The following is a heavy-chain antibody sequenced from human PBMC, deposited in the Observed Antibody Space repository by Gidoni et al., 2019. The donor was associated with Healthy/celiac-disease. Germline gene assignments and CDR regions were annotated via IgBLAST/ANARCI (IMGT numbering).Heavy chain of an antibody. CDR2: VSWNSGSI. CDR3: AKDRGWAETMYYFDY. CDR1: GFTFDDYA. J-gene: IGHJ4*02. D-gene: IGHD6-19*01. Sequence: EVQLVESGGGLVQPGRSLRLSCAASGFTFDDYAMHWVRQAPGKGVEWVAVVSWNSGSIGYADAVKGRFTISRDNAKNSLYLQMNSLRAEDTALYYCAKDRGWAETMYYFDYWGQGTLVTVSS. V-gene: IGHV3-9*01.